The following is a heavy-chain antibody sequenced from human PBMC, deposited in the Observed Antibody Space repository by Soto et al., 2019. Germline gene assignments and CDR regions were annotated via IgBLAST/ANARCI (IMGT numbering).Heavy chain of an antibody. Sequence: ASVKVSCKASGYTFTSYYMHWVRQAPGQGLEWMGIINPSGGSTSYAQKFQGRVTMTRDTSTSTVYMELSSLRSEDKAVYYCARVGGFGELPNYPLVYYYGMDVWGQGTTVTVSS. V-gene: IGHV1-46*01. CDR1: GYTFTSYY. CDR2: INPSGGST. CDR3: ARVGGFGELPNYPLVYYYGMDV. D-gene: IGHD3-10*01. J-gene: IGHJ6*02.